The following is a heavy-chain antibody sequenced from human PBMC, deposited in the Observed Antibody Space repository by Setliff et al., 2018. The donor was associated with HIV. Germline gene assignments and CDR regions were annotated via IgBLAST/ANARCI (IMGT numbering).Heavy chain of an antibody. J-gene: IGHJ5*01. CDR1: GFTFTSYA. Sequence: PGGSLRLSCAASGFTFTSYAMNWVRQAPGKGLEWVSGISGSGGGTYYADSVEGRFTISRGNSQNALYLQMDSLRAEDTAVYHCAKLREGHVYSQYDSWGHGTLVTAPQ. CDR2: ISGSGGGT. D-gene: IGHD2-21*01. CDR3: AKLREGHVYSQYDS. V-gene: IGHV3-23*01.